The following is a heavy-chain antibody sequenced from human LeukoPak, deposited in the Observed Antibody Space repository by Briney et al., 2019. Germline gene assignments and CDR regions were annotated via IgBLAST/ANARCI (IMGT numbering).Heavy chain of an antibody. CDR3: ARGLHYYGSGSYHDY. CDR2: IFASGST. V-gene: IGHV4-61*02. CDR1: GGSISSDSFY. Sequence: SETLSLTCAVSGGSISSDSFYWSWIRQPAGRGLEWIGRIFASGSTNYNPSLKSRVTISVDTSKNQFSLKLSSVTAADTAVYYCARGLHYYGSGSYHDYWGQGTLVTVSS. D-gene: IGHD3-10*01. J-gene: IGHJ4*02.